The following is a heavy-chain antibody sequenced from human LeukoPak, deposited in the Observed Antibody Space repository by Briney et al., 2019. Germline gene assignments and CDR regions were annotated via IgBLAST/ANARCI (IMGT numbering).Heavy chain of an antibody. CDR1: GGSISSYY. V-gene: IGHV4-59*01. D-gene: IGHD3-10*01. CDR2: IYYSGST. Sequence: PSETLSLTCTVSGGSISSYYWSWIRQPPGKGLEWIGYIYYSGSTNYNPSLKSRVTISVDTSKNRFSLKLSSVTAADTAVYYCARGLRGTQKDYFDYWGQGTLVTVSS. J-gene: IGHJ4*02. CDR3: ARGLRGTQKDYFDY.